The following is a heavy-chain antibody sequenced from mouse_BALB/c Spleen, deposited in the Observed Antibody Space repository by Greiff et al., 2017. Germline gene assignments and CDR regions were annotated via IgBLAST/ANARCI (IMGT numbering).Heavy chain of an antibody. J-gene: IGHJ4*01. D-gene: IGHD3-2*01. CDR2: INPSNGRT. V-gene: IGHV1S81*02. CDR3: ARNPHDSSGYGYYAMDY. CDR1: GYTFTSYW. Sequence: QVQLQQPGAELVKPGASVKLSCKASGYTFTSYWMHWVKQRPGQGLEWIGEINPSNGRTNYNEKFKSKATLTVDKSSSTAYMQLSSLTSEDSAVYYCARNPHDSSGYGYYAMDYWGQGTSVTVSS.